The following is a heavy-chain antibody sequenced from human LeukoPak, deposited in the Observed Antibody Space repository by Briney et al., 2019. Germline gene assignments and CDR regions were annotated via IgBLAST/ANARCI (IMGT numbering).Heavy chain of an antibody. CDR2: ISAYNGNT. CDR3: AREYCSGGSCDGGFDY. J-gene: IGHJ4*02. CDR1: GYTFTSYG. Sequence: ASVKVSCKASGYTFTSYGISWVRQAPGQGLEWMGWISAYNGNTNYAQKLQGRVTMTRDMSTSTVYMELSRLRSEDTAVYYCAREYCSGGSCDGGFDYWGQGTLVTVSS. D-gene: IGHD2-15*01. V-gene: IGHV1-18*01.